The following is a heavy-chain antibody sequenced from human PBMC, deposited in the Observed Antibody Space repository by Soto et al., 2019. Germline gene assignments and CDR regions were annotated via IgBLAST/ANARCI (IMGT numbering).Heavy chain of an antibody. CDR2: ISAYNGNT. CDR1: GYTFTSYA. CDR3: ARARRDCPVCYGMDV. D-gene: IGHD2-21*02. J-gene: IGHJ6*02. V-gene: IGHV1-18*01. Sequence: GASVKVSCKASGYTFTSYAMHWVRQAPGQRLEWMGWISAYNGNTNYAQKLQGRVTMTTDTSTSTAYMELRSLRSDDTAVYYCARARRDCPVCYGMDVWGQGTTVTVSS.